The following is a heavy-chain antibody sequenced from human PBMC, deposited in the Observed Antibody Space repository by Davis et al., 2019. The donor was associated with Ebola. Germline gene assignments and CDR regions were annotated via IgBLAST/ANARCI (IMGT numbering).Heavy chain of an antibody. D-gene: IGHD3-16*01. CDR1: GYSFTSYW. CDR2: IYPGDSDT. Sequence: GESLKISCNGSGYSFTSYWIGWVRQMPGKGLEWMGIIYPGDSDTRYSPSFQGQVTISADKSISTAYLQWSSLKASDTAMYYCARHVVSAENYYYYGMDVWGQGTTVTVSS. J-gene: IGHJ6*02. V-gene: IGHV5-51*01. CDR3: ARHVVSAENYYYYGMDV.